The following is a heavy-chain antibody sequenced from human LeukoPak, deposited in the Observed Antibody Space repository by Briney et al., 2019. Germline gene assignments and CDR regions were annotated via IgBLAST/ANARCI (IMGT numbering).Heavy chain of an antibody. CDR3: ARLYSGYDSPSYYFDY. V-gene: IGHV4-34*01. Sequence: KPSETLSLTCAVYGGSFSGYYWSWIRQPPGKGLEWIGEINHSGSTNYNPSLKSRVTISVDTSKNQFSLKLSSVTAADTAVYYCARLYSGYDSPSYYFDYWVQGTLVTVSS. CDR2: INHSGST. J-gene: IGHJ4*02. D-gene: IGHD5-12*01. CDR1: GGSFSGYY.